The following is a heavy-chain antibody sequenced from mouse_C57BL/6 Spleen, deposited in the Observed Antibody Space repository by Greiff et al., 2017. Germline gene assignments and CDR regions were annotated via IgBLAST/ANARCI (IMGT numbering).Heavy chain of an antibody. J-gene: IGHJ2*01. CDR2: ISYDGSN. V-gene: IGHV3-6*01. CDR1: GYSITSGYY. Sequence: VQLQQSGPGLVKPSQSLSLTCSVTGYSITSGYYWNWIRQFPGNKLEWKGYISYDGSNNYNPSLKNRISITRDTSKNQFFLKLNSVTTEDTATYYCARDRPYDGYGYWGQGTTLTVSS. D-gene: IGHD2-3*01. CDR3: ARDRPYDGYGY.